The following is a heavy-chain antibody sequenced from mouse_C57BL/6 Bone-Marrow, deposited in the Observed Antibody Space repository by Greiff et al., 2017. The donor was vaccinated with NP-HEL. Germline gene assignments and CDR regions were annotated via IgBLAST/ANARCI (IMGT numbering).Heavy chain of an antibody. D-gene: IGHD1-1*01. V-gene: IGHV1-81*01. CDR1: GYTFTSYG. CDR3: ARGRNYGSSHRGY. Sequence: VQLQQSGAELARPGASVKLSCKASGYTFTSYGISWVKQRPGQGLEWIGEIYPRSGNTYYNEKFKGKATLTAHTSSRTAYMELRRLTSEDSAVYVCARGRNYGSSHRGYWGQGTTLTVSS. J-gene: IGHJ2*01. CDR2: IYPRSGNT.